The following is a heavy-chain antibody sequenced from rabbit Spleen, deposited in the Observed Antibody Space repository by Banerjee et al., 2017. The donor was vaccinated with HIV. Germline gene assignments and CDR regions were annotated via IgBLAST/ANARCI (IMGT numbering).Heavy chain of an antibody. CDR1: GFSFSSAYY. V-gene: IGHV1S45*01. CDR2: MDTGSSGST. CDR3: ARAPGYPAYFNL. Sequence: QEQLVESGGDLVKPGASLTLTCTASGFSFSSAYYMCWVRQAPGKGLEWIACMDTGSSGSTYYANWATGRFTISKTSSTTVTLQLTRLTAADTATYFCARAPGYPAYFNLWGPGTLVTVS. J-gene: IGHJ4*01. D-gene: IGHD7-1*01.